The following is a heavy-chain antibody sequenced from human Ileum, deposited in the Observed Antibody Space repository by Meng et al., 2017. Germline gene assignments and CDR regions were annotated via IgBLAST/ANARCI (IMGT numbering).Heavy chain of an antibody. D-gene: IGHD2/OR15-2a*01. V-gene: IGHV4-4*02. J-gene: IGHJ4*02. CDR1: GDSISSSNW. CDR3: ATNKNKKIDY. Sequence: QGQLQQSGPGLVEPSGTLSLTCGVSGDSISSSNWWNWVRQPPGKGVEWIGEIFHTGSTNYNPSLKSRVTISADKSKNQFSLNLSSVTAADTAVYYCATNKNKKIDYWGQGTLVTVSS. CDR2: IFHTGST.